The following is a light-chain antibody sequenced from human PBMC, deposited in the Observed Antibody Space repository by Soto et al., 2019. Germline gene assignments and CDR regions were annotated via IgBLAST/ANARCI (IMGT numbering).Light chain of an antibody. CDR2: AAS. CDR1: QGISNW. J-gene: IGKJ1*01. V-gene: IGKV1D-16*01. CDR3: QQYST. Sequence: DIQMTQSPSSVSASVGDRVSITCRASQGISNWLAWYQQKPGRAPKLLIYAASSLQSGVSSRFSGSGSGTEFTLTISSLQPDDFATYYCQQYSTFGQGTKVDIK.